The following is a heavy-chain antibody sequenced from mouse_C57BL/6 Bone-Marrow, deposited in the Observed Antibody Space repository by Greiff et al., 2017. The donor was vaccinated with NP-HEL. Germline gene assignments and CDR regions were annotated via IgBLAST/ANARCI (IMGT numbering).Heavy chain of an antibody. Sequence: VHVKQSGPELVKPGASVKISCKASGYSFTDYNMNWVKQSNGKSLEWIGVINPNYGTTSYNQKFKGKATLTVDQSSSTAYMQLNSLTSEDSAVYYCVDSSGYGGLFAYWGQGTLVTVSA. CDR3: VDSSGYGGLFAY. CDR1: GYSFTDYN. V-gene: IGHV1-39*01. D-gene: IGHD3-2*02. J-gene: IGHJ3*01. CDR2: INPNYGTT.